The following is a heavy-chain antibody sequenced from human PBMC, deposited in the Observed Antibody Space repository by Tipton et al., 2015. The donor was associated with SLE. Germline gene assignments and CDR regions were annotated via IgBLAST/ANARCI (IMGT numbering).Heavy chain of an antibody. D-gene: IGHD3-16*01. CDR3: ARGGLSFFDY. CDR2: IYHRGST. J-gene: IGHJ4*02. CDR1: GGSISSSY. Sequence: TLSLTCSVSGGSISSSYWSWIRQPPGKGLEWIGYIYHRGSTNFNPSLKSRVTTSVDTSKNQFSLKLNSVTAADTAVYYCARGGLSFFDYWGQGTLVTVSS. V-gene: IGHV4-59*01.